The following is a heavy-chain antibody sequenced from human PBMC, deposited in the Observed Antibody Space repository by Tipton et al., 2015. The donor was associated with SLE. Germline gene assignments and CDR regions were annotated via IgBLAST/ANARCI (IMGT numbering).Heavy chain of an antibody. CDR1: GFTVSSNY. V-gene: IGHV3-53*01. CDR2: IYSGGST. J-gene: IGHJ4*02. D-gene: IGHD3-10*01. Sequence: SLRLSCAASGFTVSSNYMSWVRQAPGKGLEWVSVIYSGGSTYYADSVKGRFTISRDNSKNTLYLQMNSLGAEDTAVYYCALGGYLNPFDYWGQGTLVTVSS. CDR3: ALGGYLNPFDY.